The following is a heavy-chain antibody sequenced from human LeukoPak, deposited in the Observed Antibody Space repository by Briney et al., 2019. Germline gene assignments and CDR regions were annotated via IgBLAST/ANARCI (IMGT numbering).Heavy chain of an antibody. J-gene: IGHJ3*02. CDR1: GFTFSSYG. V-gene: IGHV3-30*02. Sequence: GGSLRLSCAASGFTFSSYGMHWVRQAPGKGLEWVAFIRYDGSNKYYADSVKGRFTISRDNSKNTLYLQMNSLRAEDTAVYYCARVGAATYAFDIWGQGTMVTVSS. CDR2: IRYDGSNK. CDR3: ARVGAATYAFDI. D-gene: IGHD3-16*01.